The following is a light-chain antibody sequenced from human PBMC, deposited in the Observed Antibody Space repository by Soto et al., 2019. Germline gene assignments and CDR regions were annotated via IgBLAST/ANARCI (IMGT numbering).Light chain of an antibody. CDR2: GAS. CDR3: QQRSNWPPYT. J-gene: IGKJ2*01. V-gene: IGKV3-11*01. CDR1: ESIRTF. Sequence: EIVLTQSPATLSLSPGERVTLSCRASESIRTFLAWYQQKPGQAPRLLIYGASNRATGIPGRFSGSGSGADFSLTISRLEPEDFAVYYCQQRSNWPPYTFGQGTKVDSK.